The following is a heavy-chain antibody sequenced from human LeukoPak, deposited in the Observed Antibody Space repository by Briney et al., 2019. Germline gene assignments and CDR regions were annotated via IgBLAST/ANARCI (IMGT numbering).Heavy chain of an antibody. CDR1: GDSISGYY. D-gene: IGHD2-15*01. Sequence: SETLSLTCTVSGDSISGYYWAWIRQPAGKGLEWIGHIYAPGSSNYSPSFKSRVTMSIDMSDNQFSLRLNSVTAADTAMYYCARDLEDFDSPANDYWGQGTHVIVSP. J-gene: IGHJ4*02. V-gene: IGHV4-4*07. CDR3: ARDLEDFDSPANDY. CDR2: IYAPGSS.